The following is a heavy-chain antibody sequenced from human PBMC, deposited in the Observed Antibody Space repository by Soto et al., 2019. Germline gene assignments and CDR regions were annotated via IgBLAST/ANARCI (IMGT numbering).Heavy chain of an antibody. CDR2: IWYDGSNK. J-gene: IGHJ6*02. Sequence: QVQLVESGGGVVQPGRSLRLSCAASGFTFSSYGMHWVRQAPGKGLEWVAVIWYDGSNKYYADSVKGRFTISRDNSKNGLVLQMNSLRAGDTAVYYCARWVLWFGEQIGGMDVWGQGTTVTVSS. CDR1: GFTFSSYG. V-gene: IGHV3-33*01. D-gene: IGHD3-10*01. CDR3: ARWVLWFGEQIGGMDV.